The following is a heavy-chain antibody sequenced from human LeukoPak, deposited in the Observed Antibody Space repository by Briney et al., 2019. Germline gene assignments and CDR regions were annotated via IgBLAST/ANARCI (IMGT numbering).Heavy chain of an antibody. Sequence: SETLSLTCTVSGGSFSGYYWSWIRQPPGKGLEWVGEINHSGSTNYNPSLRSGVTISVDTSKNQFSLKLSSVTAADTAVYYCARLATFHYYGSGSYYKIYYYYCMDVWGKGTTVTVSS. V-gene: IGHV4-34*01. J-gene: IGHJ6*03. D-gene: IGHD3-10*01. CDR3: ARLATFHYYGSGSYYKIYYYYCMDV. CDR1: GGSFSGYY. CDR2: INHSGST.